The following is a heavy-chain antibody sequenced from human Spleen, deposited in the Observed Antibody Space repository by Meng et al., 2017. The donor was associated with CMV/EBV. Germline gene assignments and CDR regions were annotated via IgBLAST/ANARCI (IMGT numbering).Heavy chain of an antibody. CDR3: TTEFYSGSYPFDY. V-gene: IGHV3-15*01. CDR1: GFTFSNAW. Sequence: GGSLRLSCAASGFTFSNAWMSWVRQAPGKGLEWVGRIKSKTDGGTTDYAAHVKGRFTISRDDSKNTLDLQMNSLKTEYTAVYYCTTEFYSGSYPFDYWGQGTLVTVSS. D-gene: IGHD1-26*01. J-gene: IGHJ4*02. CDR2: IKSKTDGGTT.